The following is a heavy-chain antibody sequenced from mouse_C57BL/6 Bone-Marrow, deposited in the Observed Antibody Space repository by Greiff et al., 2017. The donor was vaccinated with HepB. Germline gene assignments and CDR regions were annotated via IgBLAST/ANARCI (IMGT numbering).Heavy chain of an antibody. V-gene: IGHV1-76*01. J-gene: IGHJ3*01. CDR1: GYTFTDYY. CDR3: ATPVPFYGNSAWFAY. Sequence: QVQLQQSGAELVRPGASVKLSCKASGYTFTDYYINWVKQRPGQGLEWIARIYPGSGNTYYNEKFKGKATLTAEKSSSTAYMQLSSLTSEASAVYFCATPVPFYGNSAWFAYWGQGTLVTVSA. CDR2: IYPGSGNT. D-gene: IGHD2-1*01.